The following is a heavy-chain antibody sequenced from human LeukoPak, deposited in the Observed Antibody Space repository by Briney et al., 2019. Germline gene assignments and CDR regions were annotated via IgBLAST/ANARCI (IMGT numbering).Heavy chain of an antibody. J-gene: IGHJ4*02. D-gene: IGHD6-6*01. CDR3: ARDRSVGVLPAPPFDF. CDR2: VFHSGNT. Sequence: ETLSLTCTVSGYSISSTYYWCWIRQPPRKGLEWVGSVFHSGNTYYNPSLKSRLTISTDTSKNQFSLTLTSVTAADTAVYYCARDRSVGVLPAPPFDFWGQGTLVTVSS. V-gene: IGHV4-38-2*02. CDR1: GYSISSTYY.